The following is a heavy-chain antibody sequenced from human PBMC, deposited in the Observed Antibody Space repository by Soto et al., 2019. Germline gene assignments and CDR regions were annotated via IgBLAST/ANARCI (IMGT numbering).Heavy chain of an antibody. V-gene: IGHV3-23*01. J-gene: IGHJ4*02. CDR2: ISGGGGST. CDR3: AKDLSAMTTVTPFDY. CDR1: GFTFSSYS. D-gene: IGHD4-17*01. Sequence: GGSLRLSCAASGFTFSSYSMNWVRQAPGKGLEWVSAISGGGGSTYYADSVKGRFTISRDNSKNTLYLQMNSLRAEDTAVYYCAKDLSAMTTVTPFDYWGQGTLVTV.